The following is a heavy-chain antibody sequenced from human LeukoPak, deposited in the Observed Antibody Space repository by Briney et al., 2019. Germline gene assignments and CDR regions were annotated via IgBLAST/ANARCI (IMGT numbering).Heavy chain of an antibody. D-gene: IGHD1-14*01. Sequence: PGGSLRLSCAASGFTVSSNYMSWVRQAPGKGLEWVSVIYSGGSTYYADSVKGRFTISRDNSKNTLYLQMNSLRAEDTAMYFCARGQDLTGGTPNWYFDLWGRGALVAVSS. J-gene: IGHJ2*01. V-gene: IGHV3-66*01. CDR3: ARGQDLTGGTPNWYFDL. CDR2: IYSGGST. CDR1: GFTVSSNY.